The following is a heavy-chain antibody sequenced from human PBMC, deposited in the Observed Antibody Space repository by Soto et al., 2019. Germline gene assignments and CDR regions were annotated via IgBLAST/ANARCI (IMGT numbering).Heavy chain of an antibody. CDR3: AKDPDYDFWSALFPNYFDY. CDR2: ISGSGGST. V-gene: IGHV3-23*01. D-gene: IGHD3-3*01. J-gene: IGHJ4*02. CDR1: GFTFSSYA. Sequence: PGGSLRLSCAASGFTFSSYAMSWVRQAPGKGLEWVSAISGSGGSTYYADSVKGRFTISRDNSKNTLYLQMNSLRAEDTAVYYCAKDPDYDFWSALFPNYFDYWGQGTLVTVSS.